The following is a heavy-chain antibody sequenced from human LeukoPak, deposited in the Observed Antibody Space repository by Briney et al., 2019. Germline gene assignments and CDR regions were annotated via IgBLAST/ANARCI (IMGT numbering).Heavy chain of an antibody. Sequence: GGSLRLSCAASGFTFSSYAMSWVRQAPGKGLEWVSAISGSASSTYYADSVKGRFTISRDNSKNTLHLQMNSLRAEDTAVYYCAKEGYCGGTSCKYFDSWGQGTLVTVSS. CDR2: ISGSASST. CDR3: AKEGYCGGTSCKYFDS. J-gene: IGHJ4*02. D-gene: IGHD2-2*01. V-gene: IGHV3-23*01. CDR1: GFTFSSYA.